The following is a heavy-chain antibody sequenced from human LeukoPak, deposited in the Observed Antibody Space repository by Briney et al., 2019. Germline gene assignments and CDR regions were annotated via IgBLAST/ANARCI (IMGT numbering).Heavy chain of an antibody. J-gene: IGHJ4*02. V-gene: IGHV1-2*02. CDR2: INPYTGDT. Sequence: ASVKVSCKASGYTFSDYYMNCVRQAPGQGLEWMGWINPYTGDTHYAENFQGRVTMTRDTSLTTAYMELTRLRSDDTAFYFGARAARYHDWLSPSDYWGQGTLVTVSS. CDR3: ARAARYHDWLSPSDY. CDR1: GYTFSDYY. D-gene: IGHD3-9*01.